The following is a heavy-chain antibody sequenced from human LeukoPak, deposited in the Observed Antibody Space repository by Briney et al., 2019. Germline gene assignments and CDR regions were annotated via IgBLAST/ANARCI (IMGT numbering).Heavy chain of an antibody. CDR2: IYCSGST. J-gene: IGHJ2*01. Sequence: DPSETLSLTCTVSGGSISGHYWSWIRQPPGKGLEWLGYIYCSGSTNYNPSLDSRVTISVDTSKNQFSLKLTSVTAADTAVYYCARSYNWNYHRYFDLWGRGTLVTVSS. CDR1: GGSISGHY. V-gene: IGHV4-59*11. CDR3: ARSYNWNYHRYFDL. D-gene: IGHD1-7*01.